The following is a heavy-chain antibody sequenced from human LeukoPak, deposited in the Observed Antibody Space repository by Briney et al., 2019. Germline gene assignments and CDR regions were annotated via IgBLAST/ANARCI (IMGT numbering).Heavy chain of an antibody. CDR3: ARRTAAAYWYFDL. D-gene: IGHD6-25*01. J-gene: IGHJ2*01. Sequence: LGESLQISCQGSGDSFTNNWIGWVRQPPGKGLEWMGIIYPAGSDVRYSPSLEGQVTISADKSINTAYLQWSSLKASDSAIYFCARRTAAAYWYFDLWGRGTLVTVSS. CDR2: IYPAGSDV. CDR1: GDSFTNNW. V-gene: IGHV5-51*01.